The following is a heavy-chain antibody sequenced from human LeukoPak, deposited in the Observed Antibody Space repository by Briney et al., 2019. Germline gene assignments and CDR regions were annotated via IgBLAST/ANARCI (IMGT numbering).Heavy chain of an antibody. CDR1: GFTFSSYS. J-gene: IGHJ5*02. CDR3: ARPLGYCSDSRCPQSWFDP. CDR2: INHSGRT. V-gene: IGHV4-34*01. D-gene: IGHD2-15*01. Sequence: GSLRLSCAASGFTFSSYSMNWVRQAPGKGLEWIGEINHSGRTNYNPSLKSRVIMSVDTSKNQFSLKLSSVTAADTAVYYCARPLGYCSDSRCPQSWFDPWGQGTLVTVSS.